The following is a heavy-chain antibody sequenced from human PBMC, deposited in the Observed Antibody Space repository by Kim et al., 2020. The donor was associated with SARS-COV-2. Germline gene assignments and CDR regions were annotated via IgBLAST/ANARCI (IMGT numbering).Heavy chain of an antibody. CDR2: ISYDGSNK. V-gene: IGHV3-30*04. CDR3: ARDLGGRGSGCYTPFDY. J-gene: IGHJ4*02. CDR1: GFTFSSYA. D-gene: IGHD3-10*01. Sequence: GGSLRLSCAASGFTFSSYAMHWVRQAPGKGLEWVAVISYDGSNKYYADSVKGRFTISRDNSKNTLYLQMNSLRAEDTAVYYCARDLGGRGSGCYTPFDYWGQGTLVTVSS.